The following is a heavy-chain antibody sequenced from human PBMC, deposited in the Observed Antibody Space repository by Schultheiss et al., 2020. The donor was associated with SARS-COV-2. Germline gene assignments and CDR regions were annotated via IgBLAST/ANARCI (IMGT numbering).Heavy chain of an antibody. CDR2: IYYSGST. J-gene: IGHJ6*02. CDR3: ASLVVGYGMDV. Sequence: SQTLSLTCAVYGGSFSGYYWSWIRQPPGKGLEWIGYIYYSGSTNYNPSLKSRVTISVDTSKNQFSLKLSSVTAADTAVYYCASLVVGYGMDVWDQGTTVTVSS. V-gene: IGHV4-34*01. CDR1: GGSFSGYY. D-gene: IGHD2-15*01.